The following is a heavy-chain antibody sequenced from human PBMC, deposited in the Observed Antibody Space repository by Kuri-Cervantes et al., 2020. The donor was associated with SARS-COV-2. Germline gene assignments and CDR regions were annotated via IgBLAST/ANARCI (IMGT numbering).Heavy chain of an antibody. J-gene: IGHJ4*02. V-gene: IGHV3-53*01. Sequence: GESLKISCAASGFTVSDYYMTWVRQAPGKGLEWVSVIYVHRTEYADSVKGRFTISRDNSNNTVYLQMNSLRAEDAAVYYCARGRYTNSWYYFDYWGQGTLVTDFS. CDR3: ARGRYTNSWYYFDY. D-gene: IGHD6-13*01. CDR1: GFTVSDYY. CDR2: IYVHRT.